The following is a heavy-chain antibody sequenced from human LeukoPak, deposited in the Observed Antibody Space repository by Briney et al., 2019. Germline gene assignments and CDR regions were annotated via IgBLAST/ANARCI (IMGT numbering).Heavy chain of an antibody. V-gene: IGHV3-7*01. J-gene: IGHJ4*02. CDR2: IKEGGSEK. CDR3: ARGPH. Sequence: GGSLRLSCAASGFTFTNYWMSWVRQAPGKGLEWVASIKEGGSEKYYVDSVKGRFTISRDNAENSVYLQMNSLRTEDTAVYYCARGPHWGQGTLVTVSS. CDR1: GFTFTNYW.